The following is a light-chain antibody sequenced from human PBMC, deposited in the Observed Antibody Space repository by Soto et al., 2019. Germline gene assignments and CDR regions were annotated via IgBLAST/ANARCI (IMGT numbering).Light chain of an antibody. CDR1: QSVNNN. Sequence: EILMTQSPATLSLSPGERATLSCRASQSVNNNVAWYQQKPGQAPRLLVYDASTTATGIPARFSGSGSWTEFSLTISSLQSEDSAVYYCQQYNNWPAYSFGQGTKLEI. V-gene: IGKV3-15*01. CDR2: DAS. J-gene: IGKJ2*03. CDR3: QQYNNWPAYS.